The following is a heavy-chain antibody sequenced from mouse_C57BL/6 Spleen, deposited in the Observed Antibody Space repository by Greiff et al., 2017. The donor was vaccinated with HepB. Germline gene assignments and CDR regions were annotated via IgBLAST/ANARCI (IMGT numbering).Heavy chain of an antibody. D-gene: IGHD1-1*01. CDR2: INPNYGTT. CDR1: GYSFTDYN. V-gene: IGHV1-39*01. CDR3: ARGHYYGSSYRYFDV. Sequence: VQLKESGPELVKPGASVKISCKASGYSFTDYNMNWVKQSNGKSLEWIGVINPNYGTTSYNQKFKGKATLTVDQSSSTAYMQLNSLTSEDSAVYDCARGHYYGSSYRYFDVWGTGTTVTVSS. J-gene: IGHJ1*03.